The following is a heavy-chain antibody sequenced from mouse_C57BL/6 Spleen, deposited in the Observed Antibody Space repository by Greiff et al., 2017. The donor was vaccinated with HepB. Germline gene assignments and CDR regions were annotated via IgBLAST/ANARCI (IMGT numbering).Heavy chain of an antibody. V-gene: IGHV1-82*01. CDR2: IYPGDGDT. CDR3: TRGGNYGSYYYAMDY. J-gene: IGHJ4*01. CDR1: GYAFSSSW. D-gene: IGHD1-1*01. Sequence: QVQLQQSGPELVKPGASVKISCKASGYAFSSSWMNWVKRRPGKGLEWIGRIYPGDGDTNYNGKFKGKATLTADKSSSTAYMQLSSLTSEDSAVYVCTRGGNYGSYYYAMDYWGQGTSVTVSS.